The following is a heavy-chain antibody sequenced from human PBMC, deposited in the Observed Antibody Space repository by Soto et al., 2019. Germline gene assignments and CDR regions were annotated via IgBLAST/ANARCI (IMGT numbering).Heavy chain of an antibody. CDR1: GGSFSGYY. Sequence: SENLSISCAVYGGSFSGYYWSWIRQPPGKGLEWIGEINHSGSTNYNPSLKSRVTISVDTSKNQFSLKLSSVTAADTAVYYCLKRYGDHRDLHSFPTRRSSDL. CDR3: LKRYGDHRDLHSFPTRRSSDL. CDR2: INHSGST. D-gene: IGHD4-17*01. V-gene: IGHV4-34*01. J-gene: IGHJ2*01.